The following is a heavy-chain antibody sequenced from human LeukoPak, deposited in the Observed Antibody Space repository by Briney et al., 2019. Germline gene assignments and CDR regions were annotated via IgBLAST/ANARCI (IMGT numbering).Heavy chain of an antibody. CDR3: AREADCSGGGCYRGAFDI. Sequence: LSGGSLRLSCAASGFTFSTYAMHWVRQAPGKGLEWVAVIWYDGSNKYYGDSVKGRLTISRDNSKNTLFLQMNSLRAEDTAVYYCAREADCSGGGCYRGAFDIWGQGTMVAVSS. V-gene: IGHV3-33*01. D-gene: IGHD2-15*01. J-gene: IGHJ3*02. CDR1: GFTFSTYA. CDR2: IWYDGSNK.